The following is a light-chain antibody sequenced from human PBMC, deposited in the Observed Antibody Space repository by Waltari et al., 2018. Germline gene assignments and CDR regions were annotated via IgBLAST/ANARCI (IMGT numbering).Light chain of an antibody. Sequence: SALTQPRSVSGSPGQSVTISCTGTTSDVGGYNYVSRYQHHPGTAPKLMIFDVTQRPSGVPDRFSGSKSANTASLTISGLQAEDEADYYCCSFAGTYTWVFGGGTKVTVL. J-gene: IGLJ3*02. CDR3: CSFAGTYTWV. CDR1: TSDVGGYNY. CDR2: DVT. V-gene: IGLV2-11*01.